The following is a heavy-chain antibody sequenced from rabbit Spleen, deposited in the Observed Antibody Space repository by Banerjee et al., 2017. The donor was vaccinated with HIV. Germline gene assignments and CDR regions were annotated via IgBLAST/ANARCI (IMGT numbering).Heavy chain of an antibody. CDR3: ARDLTNIIGWNFGW. CDR2: IAGSSSGFI. J-gene: IGHJ4*01. CDR1: GFSFSSSDY. D-gene: IGHD1-1*01. V-gene: IGHV1S40*01. Sequence: QSLEESGGGLVQPEGSLTLTCTASGFSFSSSDYMCWVRQAPGKGLEWISCIAGSSSGFIYSATWAKGRFTCSKTSSTTVTLQMTSLTVADTATYFCARDLTNIIGWNFGWWGPGTLVTVS.